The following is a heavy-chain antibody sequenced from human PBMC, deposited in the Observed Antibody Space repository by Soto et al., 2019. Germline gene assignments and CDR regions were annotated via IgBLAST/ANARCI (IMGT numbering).Heavy chain of an antibody. V-gene: IGHV3-30*18. CDR2: ISYDGSNK. D-gene: IGHD2-2*01. Sequence: LRLSCAASGFTFSSYGMHWVRQAPGKGLEWVAVISYDGSNKYYADSVKGRFTISRDNSKNTLYLQMNSLRAEDTAVYYCAKDLVVPAATLIGMAVWGQGTTVTVSS. CDR1: GFTFSSYG. J-gene: IGHJ6*02. CDR3: AKDLVVPAATLIGMAV.